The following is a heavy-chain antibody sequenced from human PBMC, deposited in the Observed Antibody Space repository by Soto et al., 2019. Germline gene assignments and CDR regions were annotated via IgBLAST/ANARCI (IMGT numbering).Heavy chain of an antibody. CDR3: ARSSTYYYDSSGYYADGDFQH. CDR1: GGTFSSYA. Sequence: AASVKVSCKASGGTFSSYAISWVRQAPGQGLEWMGGIIPIFGTANYAQKFQGRVTITADESTSTAYMELSSLRSEDTAVYYCARSSTYYYDSSGYYADGDFQHWGQGTLVTVSS. CDR2: IIPIFGTA. D-gene: IGHD3-22*01. J-gene: IGHJ1*01. V-gene: IGHV1-69*13.